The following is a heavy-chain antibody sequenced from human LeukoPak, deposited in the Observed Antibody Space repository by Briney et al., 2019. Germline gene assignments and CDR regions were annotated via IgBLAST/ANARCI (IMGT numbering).Heavy chain of an antibody. CDR1: GFTFSSYW. D-gene: IGHD2-8*02. V-gene: IGHV3-74*01. Sequence: GGSLRLSCAASGFTFSSYWMHWVRQAPGKGLVWVSRINSDGSDTTCADSVKGRLTISRDNAKNTLYLQMNSLRAEDTAIYYCVGGYDPHYWGQGTLVTVSS. J-gene: IGHJ4*02. CDR3: VGGYDPHY. CDR2: INSDGSDT.